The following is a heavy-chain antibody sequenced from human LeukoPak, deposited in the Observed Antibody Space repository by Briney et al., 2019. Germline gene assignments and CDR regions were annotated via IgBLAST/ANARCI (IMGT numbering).Heavy chain of an antibody. CDR3: AKDRGFRAAPWYYYMDV. CDR2: ISGSGGST. Sequence: GGSLRLSCAASGFTFSNYAMSWVRQAPGKGLEWVSAISGSGGSTYYADSVKGRFAISRDNSKNTLYLQMNSLRAEDTAVYYCAKDRGFRAAPWYYYMDVWGKGTTVTVSS. V-gene: IGHV3-23*01. CDR1: GFTFSNYA. J-gene: IGHJ6*03. D-gene: IGHD6-13*01.